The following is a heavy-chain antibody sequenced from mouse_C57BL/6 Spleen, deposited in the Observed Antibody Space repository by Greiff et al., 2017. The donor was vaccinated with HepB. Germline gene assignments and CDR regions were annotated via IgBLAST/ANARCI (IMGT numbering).Heavy chain of an antibody. J-gene: IGHJ4*01. V-gene: IGHV1-20*01. Sequence: EVQLQQSGPELVKPGDSVKISCKASGYSFTGYFMNWVMQSHGKSLEWIGRINPYNGDTFYNQKFKGKATLTVDKSSSTASMELRSLTSEDSAVYYCARLANYYGSADAMDYWGHGTSVTVSS. D-gene: IGHD1-1*01. CDR2: INPYNGDT. CDR3: ARLANYYGSADAMDY. CDR1: GYSFTGYF.